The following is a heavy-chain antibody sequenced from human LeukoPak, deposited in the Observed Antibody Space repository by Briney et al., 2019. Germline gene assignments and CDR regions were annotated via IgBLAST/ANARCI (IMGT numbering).Heavy chain of an antibody. CDR1: GFTFSRYS. Sequence: PGGSLRLSCAASGFTFSRYSMNWVRQAPGKGLEWVSSISSSSSYIYYADSVKGRFTISRDNAKNSLYLQMNSLRAEDTAVYYCARDGCSGGSCYYYYGMDVWGQGTTVTVSS. D-gene: IGHD2-15*01. J-gene: IGHJ6*02. CDR2: ISSSSSYI. CDR3: ARDGCSGGSCYYYYGMDV. V-gene: IGHV3-21*01.